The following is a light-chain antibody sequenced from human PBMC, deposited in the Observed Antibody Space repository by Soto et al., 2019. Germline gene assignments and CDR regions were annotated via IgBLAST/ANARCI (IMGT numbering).Light chain of an antibody. CDR1: SSDVGGYNY. V-gene: IGLV2-14*01. CDR3: ASYTSSSTSVI. J-gene: IGLJ2*01. Sequence: QSALTQPASVSGSLGQSITISCTGTSSDVGGYNYVSWYQHHPGKAPKLIIFEVSNRPSGISSRFSGSKSGNTASLTISGLQAEDEADYYCASYTSSSTSVIFGRGTKLTVL. CDR2: EVS.